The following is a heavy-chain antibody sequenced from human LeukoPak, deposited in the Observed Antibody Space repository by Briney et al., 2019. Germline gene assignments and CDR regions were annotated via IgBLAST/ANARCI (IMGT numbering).Heavy chain of an antibody. CDR2: INPNSGGT. Sequence: ASVKVSCKASGYTFTGYYMHWVRQAPRQGLEWMGWINPNSGGTNYAQKFQGRVTMTRDTSISTAYMELSRLRSDDTAVYYCASFGVRTVTRGGLGYWGQGTLVTVSS. CDR3: ASFGVRTVTRGGLGY. V-gene: IGHV1-2*02. J-gene: IGHJ4*02. D-gene: IGHD4-17*01. CDR1: GYTFTGYY.